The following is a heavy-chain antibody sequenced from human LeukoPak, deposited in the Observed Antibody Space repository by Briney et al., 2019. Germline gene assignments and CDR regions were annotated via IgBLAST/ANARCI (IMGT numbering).Heavy chain of an antibody. CDR2: ISQDVSHK. D-gene: IGHD5-12*01. CDR3: ARVGYNGWNFEN. V-gene: IGHV3-7*01. J-gene: IGHJ4*02. CDR1: GFTFSSYW. Sequence: PGGSLRLSCAASGFTFSSYWMSWVRQAPGEGLQSVAYISQDVSHKYYVDSVKGRFTISRDNAKNLLHLEMNSLRAEDTALYYCARVGYNGWNFENWGQGTLVTVSS.